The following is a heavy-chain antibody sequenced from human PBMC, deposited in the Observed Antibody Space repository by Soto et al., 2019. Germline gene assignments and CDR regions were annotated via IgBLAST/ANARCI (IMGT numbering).Heavy chain of an antibody. J-gene: IGHJ6*02. V-gene: IGHV4-4*07. D-gene: IGHD6-13*01. Sequence: SETLSLTCTVSGGSISSYYWSWIRQPAGKGLEWIGRIYTSGSTNYNPSLKSRVTMSVDTSKNQFSLKLSSVTAADTAVYYCARVYTAAHYYYYYGMDVWGQGTTVTVSS. CDR3: ARVYTAAHYYYYYGMDV. CDR2: IYTSGST. CDR1: GGSISSYY.